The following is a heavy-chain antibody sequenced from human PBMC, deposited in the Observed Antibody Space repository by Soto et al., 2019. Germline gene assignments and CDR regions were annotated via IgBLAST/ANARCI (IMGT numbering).Heavy chain of an antibody. CDR3: AGGRGYGMGL. Sequence: EVQLVESGGGLVQPGGSLRLSCAASGFTFSSYWMSWVRQAPGEGLEWVANIKQDGSEKYYVDSVKGRFTISRENAKNSLDLPMNRRRGGEQGGEYCAGGRGYGMGLWGQGTTVTVSS. V-gene: IGHV3-7*03. J-gene: IGHJ6*02. CDR2: IKQDGSEK. CDR1: GFTFSSYW.